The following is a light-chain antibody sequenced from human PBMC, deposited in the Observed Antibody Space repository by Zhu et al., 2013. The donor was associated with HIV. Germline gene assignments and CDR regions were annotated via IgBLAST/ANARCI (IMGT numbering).Light chain of an antibody. CDR3: QQAPNFPPT. J-gene: IGKJ4*01. V-gene: IGKV1-12*01. CDR2: GAS. CDR1: QDVNRW. Sequence: DTQLTQSPSSVSASVGDRVTITCRASQDVNRWLSWYQQKPGKAPKLLIRGASNLLSGVPSRFSGSGSGTDFTLTISSLQTEDFATYYCQQAPNFPPTFGGGTKVEI.